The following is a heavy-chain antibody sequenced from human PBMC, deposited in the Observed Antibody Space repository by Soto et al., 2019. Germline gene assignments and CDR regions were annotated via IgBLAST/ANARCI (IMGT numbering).Heavy chain of an antibody. D-gene: IGHD3-9*01. CDR1: GYTFTSYG. J-gene: IGHJ4*02. CDR2: ISAYNGNT. V-gene: IGHV1-18*01. Sequence: ASVKVSCKASGYTFTSYGISWVRQAPGQGLEWMGWISAYNGNTNYAQKLQGRVTMTTDTSTSTAYMELSSLRSEDTAVYYCARALDSYDILTGSLCYWGQGTLVTVSS. CDR3: ARALDSYDILTGSLCY.